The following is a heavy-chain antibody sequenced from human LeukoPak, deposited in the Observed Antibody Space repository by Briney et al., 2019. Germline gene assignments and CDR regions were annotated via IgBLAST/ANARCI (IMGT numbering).Heavy chain of an antibody. V-gene: IGHV4-39*01. CDR1: GDSISGISYY. Sequence: SSETLSLTCSVSGDSISGISYYWRCIRQPPGKGLEWIGKIYYSGSSYNNPSLESRVVISLDTSRNQFSLKLTSVTATDTAVYYCARQGAVGATGFDFWGQGILVTVSS. CDR3: ARQGAVGATGFDF. CDR2: IYYSGSS. D-gene: IGHD1-26*01. J-gene: IGHJ4*02.